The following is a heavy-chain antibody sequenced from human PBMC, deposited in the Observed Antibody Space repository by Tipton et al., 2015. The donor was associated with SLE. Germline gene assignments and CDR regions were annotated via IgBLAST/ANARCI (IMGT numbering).Heavy chain of an antibody. D-gene: IGHD6-6*01. CDR3: AKDISRGETSSYDAFDL. CDR1: GFTFDDYA. CDR2: IGWNSGSV. J-gene: IGHJ3*01. V-gene: IGHV3-9*01. Sequence: RSLRLSCAASGFTFDDYAMHWVRQAPGKGLEWVSGIGWNSGSVGYADSVRGRFTVSRDNAKNSLYLQMNSLRAEDTAFYYCAKDISRGETSSYDAFDLWGRGTRVTVSS.